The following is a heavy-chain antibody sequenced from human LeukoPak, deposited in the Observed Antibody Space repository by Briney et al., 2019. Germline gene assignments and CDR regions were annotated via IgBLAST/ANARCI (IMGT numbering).Heavy chain of an antibody. V-gene: IGHV1-2*02. D-gene: IGHD3-10*01. CDR3: ALLLWFGELLDPFFDY. CDR1: GYTFTGYY. Sequence: ASVKVSCKASGYTFTGYYMYWVRQAPGQGLEWMGWINPNSGGTNYAQKFQGRVTMTRDTSISTAYMELSRLRSDDTAVYYCALLLWFGELLDPFFDYWGQGTLVTVSS. J-gene: IGHJ4*02. CDR2: INPNSGGT.